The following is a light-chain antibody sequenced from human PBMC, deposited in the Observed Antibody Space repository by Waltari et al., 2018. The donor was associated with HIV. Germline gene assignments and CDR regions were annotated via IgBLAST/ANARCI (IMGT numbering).Light chain of an antibody. Sequence: QSVLTQPASVSGFPGQSITISCTGANTDFGHYNFISWYQKPPGKVPKFIIYEIMTRPSGVSDRFSGSKSGNTSSLTSSRLRAEDEADYYCTSYTANDTVIFGGGTKVTVL. CDR3: TSYTANDTVI. V-gene: IGLV2-14*01. J-gene: IGLJ2*01. CDR1: NTDFGHYNF. CDR2: EIM.